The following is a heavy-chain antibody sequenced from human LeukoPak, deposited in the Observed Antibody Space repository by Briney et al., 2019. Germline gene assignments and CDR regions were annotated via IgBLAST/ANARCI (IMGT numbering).Heavy chain of an antibody. Sequence: GASVKVSCKASGGTFSRNDISWVRQAPGQGLEWMGGIMPLFGTAKNAQKFQGRVTITADKSTSTAYMELSSLRSEDTAVYYCASGRTDIVVVPAPLRNYYFDYWGQGTLVTVSS. CDR3: ASGRTDIVVVPAPLRNYYFDY. V-gene: IGHV1-69*06. D-gene: IGHD2-2*01. CDR1: GGTFSRND. J-gene: IGHJ4*02. CDR2: IMPLFGTA.